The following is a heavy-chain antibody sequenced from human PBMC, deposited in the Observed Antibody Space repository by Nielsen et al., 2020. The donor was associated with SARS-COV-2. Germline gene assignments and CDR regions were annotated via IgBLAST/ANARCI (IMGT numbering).Heavy chain of an antibody. Sequence: SETLSLTCTVSGGSISSGGYYWSWIRQHPGKGLEWIGYIYYSGSTYYNPSLKSRVTISVDTSKNQFSLKLSSVTAADTAVYYCARDAGEGYGESYYYYGMDVWGQGTTVTVSS. CDR2: IYYSGST. CDR1: GGSISSGGYY. J-gene: IGHJ6*02. CDR3: ARDAGEGYGESYYYYGMDV. D-gene: IGHD4-17*01. V-gene: IGHV4-31*03.